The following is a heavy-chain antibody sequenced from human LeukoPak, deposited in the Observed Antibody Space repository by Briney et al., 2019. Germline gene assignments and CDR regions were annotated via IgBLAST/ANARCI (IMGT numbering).Heavy chain of an antibody. D-gene: IGHD6-13*01. Sequence: GGSLRLSCAASGFTFSSYAMSWVRQAPGKGLEWVSAISGSGGSTYYADSVKGRFTISRDNSKNTLYLQMNSLRAEDTAVYYCATLPMAAAARVWYYYMDVWGKGTTVTVSS. CDR2: ISGSGGST. CDR1: GFTFSSYA. J-gene: IGHJ6*03. V-gene: IGHV3-23*01. CDR3: ATLPMAAAARVWYYYMDV.